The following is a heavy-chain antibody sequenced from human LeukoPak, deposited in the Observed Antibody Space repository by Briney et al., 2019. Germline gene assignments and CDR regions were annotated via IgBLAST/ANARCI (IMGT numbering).Heavy chain of an antibody. CDR3: ARDPSRGIAAAGRTPYFDY. J-gene: IGHJ4*02. CDR2: IYTSGST. V-gene: IGHV4-61*02. D-gene: IGHD6-13*01. CDR1: GGSISSGSYY. Sequence: SETLSLTCTVSGGSISSGSYYWSWIRQPAGKGLEWIGRIYTSGSTNYNPSLKSRVTISVDTSKNQFSLKLSSVTAADTAVYYCARDPSRGIAAAGRTPYFDYWGQGTLVTVSS.